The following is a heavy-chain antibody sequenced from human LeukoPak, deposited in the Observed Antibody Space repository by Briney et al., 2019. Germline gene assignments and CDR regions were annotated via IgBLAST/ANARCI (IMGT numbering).Heavy chain of an antibody. CDR3: ARGIAAGRGAFDI. J-gene: IGHJ3*02. CDR2: IIPILGIA. D-gene: IGHD6-13*01. Sequence: SVKVSCKASGGTFSSYAITWVRQAPGQGLEWMGRIIPILGIANYAQKFQGRVTITADKSTSTAYMELSSLRSDDTAVYYCARGIAAGRGAFDIWGQGTMVTVSS. CDR1: GGTFSSYA. V-gene: IGHV1-69*04.